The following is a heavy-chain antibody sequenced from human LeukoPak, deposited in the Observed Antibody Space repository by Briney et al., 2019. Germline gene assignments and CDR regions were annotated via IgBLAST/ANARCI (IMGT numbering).Heavy chain of an antibody. CDR1: GFTFSSYS. V-gene: IGHV3-21*01. CDR3: ASIDFWSGLELLDPAFDI. CDR2: ISSSSSYI. J-gene: IGHJ3*02. D-gene: IGHD3-3*01. Sequence: PGGSLRLSCAASGFTFSSYSMSWVRQAPGKGLEWVSSISSSSSYIYYADSVKGRFTISRDNAKNSLYLQMNSLRAEDTAVYYCASIDFWSGLELLDPAFDIWGQGTMVTVSS.